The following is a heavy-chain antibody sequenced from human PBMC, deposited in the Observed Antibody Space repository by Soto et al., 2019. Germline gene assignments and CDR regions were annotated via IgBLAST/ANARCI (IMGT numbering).Heavy chain of an antibody. J-gene: IGHJ5*02. V-gene: IGHV4-39*01. CDR2: VYYNGFT. CDR3: ARMGDFWSGPGELDP. Sequence: QLQLRESGPGLVKPSETLSLTCTVSGGSISSSSYYWAWNRQSPGKGLEWIGSVYYNGFTYYNPSLKSRVTISVDTSQNQFSLKLTSVTAADTAVYYCARMGDFWSGPGELDPWGQGTLVTVPS. CDR1: GGSISSSSYY. D-gene: IGHD3-3*01.